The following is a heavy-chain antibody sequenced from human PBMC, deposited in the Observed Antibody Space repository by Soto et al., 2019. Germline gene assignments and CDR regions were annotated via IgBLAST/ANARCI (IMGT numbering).Heavy chain of an antibody. Sequence: EVQLVESGGGLVQPGGSLTLSCVASGFTFSHHWISWVRQAPGKGLEWVANIKEDGSEKYYMDSVKGRFTISRDNAENSVYLQMNSLRAEDSSVDYCASGHYGMDVWGQGTTVTVSS. CDR3: ASGHYGMDV. J-gene: IGHJ6*02. V-gene: IGHV3-7*03. CDR2: IKEDGSEK. CDR1: GFTFSHHW.